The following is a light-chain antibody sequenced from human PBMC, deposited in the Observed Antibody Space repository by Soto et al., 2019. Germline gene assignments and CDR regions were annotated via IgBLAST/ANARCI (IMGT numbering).Light chain of an antibody. CDR3: QQYNTYWT. CDR1: QRISTW. J-gene: IGKJ1*01. Sequence: DIQMTQSPSTVSASVGDRVTITCRASQRISTWLAWYQQRPGKAPKLLIYGASTLESGVPSRFSGSGSGTEFTLTISCLQAEDFATYYCQQYNTYWTFGQGTKV. V-gene: IGKV1-5*01. CDR2: GAS.